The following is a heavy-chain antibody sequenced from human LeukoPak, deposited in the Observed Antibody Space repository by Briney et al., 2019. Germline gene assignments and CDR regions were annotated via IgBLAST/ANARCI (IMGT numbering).Heavy chain of an antibody. CDR3: ARLGVGIVGATTAGGPVLDY. Sequence: PSETLSLTCAVSGYSISSGYYWGWIRQPPGKGLEWIGSIYHSGSTYYNPSLKSRVTISVDTSKNQFSLKLSSVTVADTAVYYCARLGVGIVGATTAGGPVLDYWGQGTLVTVSS. CDR1: GYSISSGYY. D-gene: IGHD1-26*01. CDR2: IYHSGST. J-gene: IGHJ4*02. V-gene: IGHV4-38-2*01.